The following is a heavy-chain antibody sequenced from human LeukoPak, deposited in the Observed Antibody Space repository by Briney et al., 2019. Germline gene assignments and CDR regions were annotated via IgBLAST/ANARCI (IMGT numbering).Heavy chain of an antibody. CDR2: ISAGGGST. CDR1: GFTFSSYA. CDR3: ARTLRGGDWYFDY. J-gene: IGHJ4*02. D-gene: IGHD2-21*02. V-gene: IGHV3-23*01. Sequence: GGSLRLSCAASGFTFSSYAMSWVRQTPEKGLEWVSTISAGGGSTYYADSVKGLFSISRDNSKNTLYLQMNSLRADNTALYHCARTLRGGDWYFDYWGQGTLVTVSS.